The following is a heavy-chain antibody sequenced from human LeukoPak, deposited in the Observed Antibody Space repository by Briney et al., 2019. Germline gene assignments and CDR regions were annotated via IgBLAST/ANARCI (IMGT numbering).Heavy chain of an antibody. J-gene: IGHJ6*03. V-gene: IGHV4-39*07. CDR1: GGSMSRRRDY. D-gene: IGHD2/OR15-2a*01. CDR2: IYYSGST. Sequence: SETLSLTCTVSGGSMSRRRDYWGWIRQPPGKGLEWIGSIYYSGSTYYNPSLKSRVTISGDTSKNRFSLKLSSVTAADTAVYYCAREAEGRINYYYYYMDVWGKGTTVTISS. CDR3: AREAEGRINYYYYYMDV.